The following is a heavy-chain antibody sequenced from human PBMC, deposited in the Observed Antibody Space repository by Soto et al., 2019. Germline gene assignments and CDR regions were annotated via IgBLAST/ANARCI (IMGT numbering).Heavy chain of an antibody. CDR3: ARSQGSSTSLEIYYYYYYGMDV. V-gene: IGHV1-69*01. Sequence: QVQLVQSGAEVKKPGSSVKVSCKASGGTFGSYAISWVRQAPGQGLEWRGGIIPIPGTANYAQKFQGRVTIAADESTSTAYMELSSLRSEDTAVYYCARSQGSSTSLEIYYYYYYGMDVWGQGTTVTVPS. CDR1: GGTFGSYA. D-gene: IGHD2-2*01. CDR2: IIPIPGTA. J-gene: IGHJ6*02.